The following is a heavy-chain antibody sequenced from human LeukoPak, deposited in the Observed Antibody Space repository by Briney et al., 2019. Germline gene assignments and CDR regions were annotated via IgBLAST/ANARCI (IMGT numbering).Heavy chain of an antibody. CDR1: GCTFSSYA. CDR3: ARHPHYHDTSGYYQYYYYYYMDV. CDR2: IIPIFGTA. V-gene: IGHV1-69*06. D-gene: IGHD3-22*01. J-gene: IGHJ6*03. Sequence: SVKVSCKASGCTFSSYAISWVRQAPGQGLEWMGGIIPIFGTANYAQKSQGRVTITADKSTSTAYMELSSLRSEDTAVYYCARHPHYHDTSGYYQYYYYYYMDVWGKGTTVTVSS.